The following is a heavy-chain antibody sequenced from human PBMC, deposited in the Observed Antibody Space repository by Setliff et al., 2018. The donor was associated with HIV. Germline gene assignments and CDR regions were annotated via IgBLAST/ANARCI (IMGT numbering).Heavy chain of an antibody. J-gene: IGHJ4*02. D-gene: IGHD6-13*01. V-gene: IGHV3-53*01. CDR3: ARGSTAGTSLNVRADS. Sequence: GGSLRLSCAASGFTVSSSYMSWVRQAPGKGLEWVSVVYSGGSTYYADSVKGRFTISRDDAKSSLFLQMNSLRAEDTAVYYCARGSTAGTSLNVRADSWGQGTLVTVSS. CDR1: GFTVSSSY. CDR2: VYSGGST.